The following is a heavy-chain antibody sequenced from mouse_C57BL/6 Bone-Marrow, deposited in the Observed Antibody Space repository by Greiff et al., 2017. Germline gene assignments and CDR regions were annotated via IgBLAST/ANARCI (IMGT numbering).Heavy chain of an antibody. V-gene: IGHV1-82*01. CDR1: GYAFSSSW. CDR2: IYPGDGDT. CDR3: AIDYHAMDY. J-gene: IGHJ4*01. Sequence: QVQLQQSGPELVKPGASVKISCKASGYAFSSSWMNWVKQRPGKGLEWIGRIYPGDGDTNYNGKFKGKATLTVDQSSSTAYMQLNSLTSEDSAVYYCAIDYHAMDYWGQGTSVTVSS.